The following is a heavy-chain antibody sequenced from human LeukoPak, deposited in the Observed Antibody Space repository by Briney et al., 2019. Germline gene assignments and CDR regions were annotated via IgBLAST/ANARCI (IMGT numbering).Heavy chain of an antibody. J-gene: IGHJ4*02. D-gene: IGHD3-16*01. CDR2: TSSSGSTT. V-gene: IGHV3-48*03. CDR3: ARGRRPDAFDI. Sequence: GGSLRLSCAASGFTFSSYDMHWVRQAPGKGLEWVSYTSSSGSTTHYADSVKGRFTISRDNAKNSLYLQMNSLRAEDTAVYYCARGRRPDAFDIWGQGTLVTVSS. CDR1: GFTFSSYD.